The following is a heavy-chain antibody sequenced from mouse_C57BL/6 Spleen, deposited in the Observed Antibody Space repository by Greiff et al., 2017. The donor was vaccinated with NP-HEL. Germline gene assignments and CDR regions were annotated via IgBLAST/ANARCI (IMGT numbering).Heavy chain of an antibody. CDR1: GYTFTSYW. CDR3: ARSNGSDWYFDV. J-gene: IGHJ1*03. Sequence: QVQLQQPGAELVKPGASVKLSCKASGYTFTSYWMHWVKQRPGQGLEWIGMIHPNSGSTNYNEKFKSKATLTVDKSSSTAYMQLSSLTSEDSAVYYCARSNGSDWYFDVWGTGTTVTVSS. D-gene: IGHD2-2*01. CDR2: IHPNSGST. V-gene: IGHV1-64*01.